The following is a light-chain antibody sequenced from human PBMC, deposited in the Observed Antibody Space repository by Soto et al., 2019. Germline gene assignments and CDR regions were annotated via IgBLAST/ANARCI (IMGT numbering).Light chain of an antibody. V-gene: IGKV3-15*01. CDR3: QQYNNWPLT. CDR2: GAS. Sequence: EIVMTQSPAPLSVSPGERATLSCRASQSVTSNLAWYQQKRGQAPRLLIYGASTRATGIPARFSGSWSGTECTLTISSLQSEDLAVYYCQQYNNWPLTLGGGTKVDIK. CDR1: QSVTSN. J-gene: IGKJ4*01.